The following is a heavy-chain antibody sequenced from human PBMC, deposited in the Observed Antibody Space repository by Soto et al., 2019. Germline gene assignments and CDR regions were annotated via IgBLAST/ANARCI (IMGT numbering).Heavy chain of an antibody. Sequence: GASVKVSCTASGGTFSSYAISWVRQAPGQGLEWMGGIIPIFGTANYAQKFQGRVTITADESTSTAYMELSSLRSEDTAVYYCARELVPAAPYYYGMDVWGQGTTVTVSS. V-gene: IGHV1-69*13. J-gene: IGHJ6*02. CDR2: IIPIFGTA. CDR3: ARELVPAAPYYYGMDV. CDR1: GGTFSSYA. D-gene: IGHD2-2*01.